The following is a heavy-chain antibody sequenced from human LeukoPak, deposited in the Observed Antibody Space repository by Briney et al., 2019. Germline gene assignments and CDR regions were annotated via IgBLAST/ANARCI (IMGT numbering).Heavy chain of an antibody. D-gene: IGHD6-6*01. J-gene: IGHJ4*02. Sequence: SETLSLTCTVSGGSISSSSYYWGWIRQPPGKGLEWIGSIYYSGSTYYNPSLKSRVTISVDTSKNQFSLKLSSVTAADTAVYYCARGSRASSFFNYWGQGTLVTVSS. CDR1: GGSISSSSYY. CDR2: IYYSGST. CDR3: ARGSRASSFFNY. V-gene: IGHV4-39*07.